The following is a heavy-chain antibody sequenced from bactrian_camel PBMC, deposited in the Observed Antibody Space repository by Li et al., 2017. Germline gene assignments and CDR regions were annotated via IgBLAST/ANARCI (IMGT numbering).Heavy chain of an antibody. CDR1: GYTYNGFC. Sequence: HVQLVESGGGSVQAGGSLRLSCKASGYTYNGFCMGWFRQTPGKGLEGVSVIFTGGPTPSSIYYADSVKGRFTISRDNAKNTVYLQMVDLEPEDTGIYYCAASPRTTLSGAKCYTLPIGSYNRWGRGTQVTVS. CDR3: AASPRTTLSGAKCYTLPIGSYNR. CDR2: IFTGGPTPSSI. J-gene: IGHJ4*01. V-gene: IGHV3S1*01. D-gene: IGHD5*01.